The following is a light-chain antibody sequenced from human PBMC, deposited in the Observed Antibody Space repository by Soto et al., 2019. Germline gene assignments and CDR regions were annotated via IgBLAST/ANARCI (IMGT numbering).Light chain of an antibody. CDR2: GAS. V-gene: IGKV3-20*01. CDR3: QQYCSSPPYT. CDR1: QSVSSSY. J-gene: IGKJ2*01. Sequence: EIVLTQSPGTLSLSPGERATLSCRASQSVSSSYLAWYQQKPGQAPRLLIYGASSRATGIPDRFSGSGSGTDFSLASNRLEPEDLAVYYSQQYCSSPPYTFGEVTQLEVK.